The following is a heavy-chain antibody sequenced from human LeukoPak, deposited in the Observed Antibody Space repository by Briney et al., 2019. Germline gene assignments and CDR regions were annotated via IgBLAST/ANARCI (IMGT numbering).Heavy chain of an antibody. Sequence: EASVKVSCKASGYTFTSYGISWVRQAPGQGLEWMGWISAYNGNTNYAQKFQGRVTITADESTSTAYMELSSLRSEDTAVYYCASSIAAAGRGRGYYYGMDVWGQGTAVTVSS. CDR2: ISAYNGNT. V-gene: IGHV1-18*01. J-gene: IGHJ6*02. CDR3: ASSIAAAGRGRGYYYGMDV. CDR1: GYTFTSYG. D-gene: IGHD6-13*01.